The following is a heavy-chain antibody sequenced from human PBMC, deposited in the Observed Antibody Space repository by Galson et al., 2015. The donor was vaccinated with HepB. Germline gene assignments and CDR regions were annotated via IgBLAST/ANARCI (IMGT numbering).Heavy chain of an antibody. CDR1: GGSISGFY. V-gene: IGHV4-59*08. D-gene: IGHD4-17*01. J-gene: IGHJ4*02. CDR3: ARQGDYGDYWGEPPYYFDY. Sequence: ETLSLTCTVSGGSISGFYWSWIRQPPGKGLEWIGSINYSGSTNYNPSLKSRVTISVDTSKNQFSLKLSSVTAADTAVYYCARQGDYGDYWGEPPYYFDYWGQGTLVTVSS. CDR2: INYSGST.